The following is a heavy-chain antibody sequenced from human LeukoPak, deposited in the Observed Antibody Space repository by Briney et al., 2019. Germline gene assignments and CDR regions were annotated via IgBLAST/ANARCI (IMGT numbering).Heavy chain of an antibody. J-gene: IGHJ1*01. CDR3: ATYSSLNRREFQY. Sequence: GGSLRLSCEGSGFTFSNYWMGWVRQAPGKGLQWVANIKTDGSEKYYVDSVKGRFTISRDNANNSLYLQMNSLRAEDTAVYYCATYSSLNRREFQYWGQGTLLTVSS. D-gene: IGHD3-22*01. V-gene: IGHV3-7*01. CDR1: GFTFSNYW. CDR2: IKTDGSEK.